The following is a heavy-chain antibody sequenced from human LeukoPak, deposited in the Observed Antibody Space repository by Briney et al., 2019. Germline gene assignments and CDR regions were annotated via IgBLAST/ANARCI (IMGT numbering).Heavy chain of an antibody. Sequence: SETLSLTCTVSGVSVNTRVYYWDWIRHSPGKGLEWIGYIYYSGSTNYNPSLKSRVTISVDTSKNQFSLKLSSVTAADTAVYYCARAMATIADYWGQGTLVTVSS. V-gene: IGHV4-61*08. D-gene: IGHD5-24*01. CDR2: IYYSGST. CDR3: ARAMATIADY. J-gene: IGHJ4*02. CDR1: GVSVNTRVYY.